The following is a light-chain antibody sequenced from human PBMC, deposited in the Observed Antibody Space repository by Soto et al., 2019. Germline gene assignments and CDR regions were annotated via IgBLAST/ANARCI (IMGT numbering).Light chain of an antibody. J-gene: IGLJ2*01. Sequence: QSVLTQSPSASGTPGQRVTISCSGSSSNIGANTVNWYQQLPGAAPKLLIYLNDQRPSGVPDRFFGSKSGTSASLAISGLRSEDEAEYYCAAWDDSLSGPVFGGGTKVTVL. V-gene: IGLV1-44*01. CDR1: SSNIGANT. CDR2: LND. CDR3: AAWDDSLSGPV.